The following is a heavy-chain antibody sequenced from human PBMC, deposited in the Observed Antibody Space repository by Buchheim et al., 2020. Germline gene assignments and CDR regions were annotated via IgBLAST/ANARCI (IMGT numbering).Heavy chain of an antibody. D-gene: IGHD6-19*01. Sequence: QVQLQESGPGLVKSSETLSLTCTVSGGSIRNYYWSWIRQPPGKGLEWIGYIYYTGSTDYNPSLKSRVTMSVDTSRRQFSLKLRSVTAADTAIYYCARRGIAVAGTLFDYWGQGTL. CDR1: GGSIRNYY. CDR3: ARRGIAVAGTLFDY. V-gene: IGHV4-59*01. J-gene: IGHJ4*02. CDR2: IYYTGST.